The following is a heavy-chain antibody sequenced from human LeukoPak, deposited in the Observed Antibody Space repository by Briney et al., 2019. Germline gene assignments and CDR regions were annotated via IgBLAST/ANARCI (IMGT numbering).Heavy chain of an antibody. Sequence: SETLSLTYTVSGGSISSYYWSWIRQPAGKGLEWIGRIYSTGSTNYNPSLKSRVTMSVDTSKNQFSLRLRSVTAADTAVYYCARQIASAGTAGFDFWGQGALVTVSS. D-gene: IGHD6-13*01. CDR3: ARQIASAGTAGFDF. CDR1: GGSISSYY. J-gene: IGHJ4*02. V-gene: IGHV4-4*07. CDR2: IYSTGST.